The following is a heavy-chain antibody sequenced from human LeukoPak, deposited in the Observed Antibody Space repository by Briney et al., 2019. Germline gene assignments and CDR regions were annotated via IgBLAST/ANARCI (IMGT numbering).Heavy chain of an antibody. J-gene: IGHJ3*02. V-gene: IGHV4-4*09. CDR2: IYTSGST. CDR1: GGSISSYY. CDR3: ARGVVERELPTYDAFDI. Sequence: SETLSLTCTVSGGSISSYYWSWIRQPPGKGLEWIGYIYTSGSTNYNPSLKSRVTISVDTSKNQFSLKLSSVTAADTAVYYCARGVVERELPTYDAFDIWGQGTMVTVSS. D-gene: IGHD2-21*01.